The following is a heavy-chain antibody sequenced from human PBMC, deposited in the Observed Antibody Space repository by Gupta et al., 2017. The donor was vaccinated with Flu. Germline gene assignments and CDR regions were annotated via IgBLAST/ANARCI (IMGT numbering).Heavy chain of an antibody. CDR3: ARGAYIGYVYAFDI. J-gene: IGHJ3*02. V-gene: IGHV6-1*01. CDR1: GDSVASTSAA. CDR2: TYYRSKWYN. D-gene: IGHD5-12*01. Sequence: QLQLQLHGPGLVKPPQATSLTSAISGDSVASTSAAWNWLRPSPPGGLEWPGKTYYRSKWYNEYAVSVKRRITIDPDTSKNQFSLQLNSVTPEDTAVYYCARGAYIGYVYAFDIWGQGTMVTVSS.